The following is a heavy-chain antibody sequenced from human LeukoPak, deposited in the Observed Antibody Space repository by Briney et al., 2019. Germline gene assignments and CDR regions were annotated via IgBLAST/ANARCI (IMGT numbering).Heavy chain of an antibody. D-gene: IGHD3-22*01. V-gene: IGHV3-30-3*01. CDR3: ARDQNSRAGRYYYDSSGYFLDAFDI. CDR2: ISYDGSNK. J-gene: IGHJ3*02. CDR1: GFTFSSYA. Sequence: GRSLRLSCAASGFTFSSYAMHWVRQAPGKGLEWVAVISYDGSNKYYADSVKGRFTISRDNAKNSLYLQMHSLRAEDTAVYYCARDQNSRAGRYYYDSSGYFLDAFDIWGQGTMVTVSS.